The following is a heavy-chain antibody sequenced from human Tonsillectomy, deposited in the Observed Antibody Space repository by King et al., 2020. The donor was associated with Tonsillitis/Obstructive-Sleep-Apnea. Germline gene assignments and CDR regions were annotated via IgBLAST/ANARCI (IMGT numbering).Heavy chain of an antibody. V-gene: IGHV4-39*01. CDR1: GGSISSSSYY. Sequence: LQLQESGPGLVKPSETLSLTCTVSGGSISSSSYYWGWIRQPPGKGLEWIGSIYYSGSTYYNPSLKSRVTISVDTSKNQFSLKLSSVTAADTAVYYCARVPRFVEFIEYWGQGTLVTVSS. CDR3: ARVPRFVEFIEY. D-gene: IGHD3-3*01. CDR2: IYYSGST. J-gene: IGHJ4*02.